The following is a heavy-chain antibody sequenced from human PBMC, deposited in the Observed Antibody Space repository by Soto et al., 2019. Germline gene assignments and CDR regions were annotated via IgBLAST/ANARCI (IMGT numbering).Heavy chain of an antibody. V-gene: IGHV4-59*08. J-gene: IGHJ4*02. CDR3: AGSPLLEWILIDY. D-gene: IGHD3-3*01. Sequence: QVQLQESGPGLVKPSETLSLTCTVSGGSISSYYWSWIRQPPGKGLEWIGYIYYSGSTNYNPSLKSRVTISVDTSKNQFSLKLSSVTAADTAVYYCAGSPLLEWILIDYWGQGTLVTVSS. CDR2: IYYSGST. CDR1: GGSISSYY.